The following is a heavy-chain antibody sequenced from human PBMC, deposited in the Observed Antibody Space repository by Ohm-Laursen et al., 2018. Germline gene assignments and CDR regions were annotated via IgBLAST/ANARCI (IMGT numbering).Heavy chain of an antibody. CDR3: TRDKPLGRRAFDI. V-gene: IGHV3-11*04. CDR1: GFTFTAYP. D-gene: IGHD1-14*01. CDR2: ITNSGDFI. J-gene: IGHJ3*02. Sequence: GSLRLSCAASGFTFTAYPMTWVRQAPGKGPEWIAYITNSGDFIQYADSVRGRFTISRDNAKGSLYLQTDSLRVEDTAVYYCTRDKPLGRRAFDIWGQGTLVTVSS.